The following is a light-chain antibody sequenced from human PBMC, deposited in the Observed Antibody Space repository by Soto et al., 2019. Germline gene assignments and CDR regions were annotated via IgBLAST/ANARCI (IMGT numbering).Light chain of an antibody. CDR1: QSISSY. J-gene: IGKJ1*01. V-gene: IGKV1-39*01. CDR3: QQRGT. Sequence: DIPMTQSPSSLSASVGDRVTITCRASQSISSYLHWYQQKPGKAPKLLIYAASSLQSGVPSRFSGSGSGTDFTLTISSLQPEDFATYYCQQRGTFGQGTKVEIK. CDR2: AAS.